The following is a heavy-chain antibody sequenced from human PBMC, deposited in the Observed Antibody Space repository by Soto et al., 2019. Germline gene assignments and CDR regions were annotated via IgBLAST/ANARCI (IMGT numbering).Heavy chain of an antibody. J-gene: IGHJ6*02. CDR3: ARVLYCEYVWGSYRNYGMDV. CDR2: IYYSGST. CDR1: GGSVSSGSYY. Sequence: SETLSLTCTVSGGSVSSGSYYWSWIRQPPGKGLEWIGYIYYSGSTNYNPSLKCRVTISVDTSKNQFSLQLSSVTAADTAVYYCARVLYCEYVWGSYRNYGMDVWGQGTTVTVS. D-gene: IGHD3-16*02. V-gene: IGHV4-61*01.